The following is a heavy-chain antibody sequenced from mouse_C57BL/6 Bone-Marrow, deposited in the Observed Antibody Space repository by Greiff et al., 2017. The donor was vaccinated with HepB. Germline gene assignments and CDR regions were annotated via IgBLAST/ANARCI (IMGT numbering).Heavy chain of an antibody. CDR2: INPSSGYT. D-gene: IGHD2-5*01. V-gene: IGHV1-4*01. J-gene: IGHJ1*03. CDR3: ARGYSNYLYWYFDV. Sequence: VQLKESGAELARPGASVKMSCKASGYTFTSYTMHWVKQRPGQGLEWIGYINPSSGYTKYNQKFKDKATLTADKSSSTAYMQLSSLTSEDSAVYYCARGYSNYLYWYFDVWGTGTTVTVSS. CDR1: GYTFTSYT.